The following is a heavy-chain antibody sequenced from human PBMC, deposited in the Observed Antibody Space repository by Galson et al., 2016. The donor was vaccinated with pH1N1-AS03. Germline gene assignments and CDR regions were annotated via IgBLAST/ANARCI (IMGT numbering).Heavy chain of an antibody. CDR3: ARDSLYGAYYFDY. V-gene: IGHV3-33*01. CDR1: GFTFGSYT. J-gene: IGHJ4*02. Sequence: SLRLSCAASGFTFGSYTIDWVRQAPGKGLDWVAAIWSDGNTLHYADSVKGRFTISRDNAKSTVSLQMNSLRAEDTAVYFCARDSLYGAYYFDYWGQGALVTVSS. CDR2: IWSDGNTL. D-gene: IGHD2-8*01.